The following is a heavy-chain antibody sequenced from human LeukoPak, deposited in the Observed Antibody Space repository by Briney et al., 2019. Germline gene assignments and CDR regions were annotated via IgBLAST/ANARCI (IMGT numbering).Heavy chain of an antibody. CDR1: GFTFSSYS. CDR3: ALGCSSSNCYTNFDH. CDR2: ISSSSSYI. D-gene: IGHD2-2*02. V-gene: IGHV3-21*01. J-gene: IGHJ4*02. Sequence: GGSLRLSCAASGFTFSSYSMNWVRQAPGKGLEWVSSISSSSSYIYYADSVKGRFTISRDNSKNTLYLQMNNLRADDTAVYYCALGCSSSNCYTNFDHWGQGTLLTVSS.